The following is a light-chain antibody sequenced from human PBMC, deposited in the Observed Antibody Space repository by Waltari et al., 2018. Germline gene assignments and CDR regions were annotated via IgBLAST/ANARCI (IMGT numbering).Light chain of an antibody. CDR3: QQTYSAPYT. Sequence: DIHMTQSPSSLSASVGGRVSVTCRASQSVSTYLHWYQQKPGKDPQLLISATSTLQSGVPARFSGSGSGTDFTLTISSLQPEDFATYYCQQTYSAPYTFGQGTKVDI. V-gene: IGKV1-39*01. CDR2: ATS. J-gene: IGKJ2*01. CDR1: QSVSTY.